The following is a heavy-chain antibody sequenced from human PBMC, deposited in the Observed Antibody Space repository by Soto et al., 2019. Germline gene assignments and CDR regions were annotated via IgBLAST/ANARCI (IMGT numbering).Heavy chain of an antibody. J-gene: IGHJ5*02. Sequence: GGSLRLSCAASGFTFSDYYMSWIRQAPGKGLEWVSYISSSGASIYYADSVKGRFTISRDNAENSLSLQMNSLRAEDTAVYYCVRGGCSSSGDIPASWGQGTLVTVSS. V-gene: IGHV3-11*01. D-gene: IGHD2-2*01. CDR2: ISSSGASI. CDR1: GFTFSDYY. CDR3: VRGGCSSSGDIPAS.